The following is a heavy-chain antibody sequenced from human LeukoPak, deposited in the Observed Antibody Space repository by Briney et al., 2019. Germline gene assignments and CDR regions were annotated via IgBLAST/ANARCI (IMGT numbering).Heavy chain of an antibody. D-gene: IGHD6-19*01. Sequence: GWSLRLSCAASGFTFSSSSMNWVRQAPGKGLEWVSSISSISSYIYYADSVKGRFTISRDNGKNSLYLQMNSLRAEDTAVYYCASSYISGHWGQGTLVTVSS. CDR1: GFTFSSSS. CDR3: ASSYISGH. J-gene: IGHJ4*02. CDR2: ISSISSYI. V-gene: IGHV3-21*06.